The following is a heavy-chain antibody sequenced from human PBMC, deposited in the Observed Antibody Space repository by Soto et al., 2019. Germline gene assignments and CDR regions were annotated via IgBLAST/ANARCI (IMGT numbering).Heavy chain of an antibody. D-gene: IGHD6-19*01. CDR3: AKDLSTRTSSSGWYDWFDP. Sequence: EVQLLESGGGLVQPGGSLRLSCAAPGFTFSSYAMSWVRQAPGKGLEWVSAISGSGGSTYYADSVKGRFTISRDNSKNTLYLQMNSLRAEDTAVYYCAKDLSTRTSSSGWYDWFDPWGQGTLVTVSS. CDR1: GFTFSSYA. V-gene: IGHV3-23*01. CDR2: ISGSGGST. J-gene: IGHJ5*02.